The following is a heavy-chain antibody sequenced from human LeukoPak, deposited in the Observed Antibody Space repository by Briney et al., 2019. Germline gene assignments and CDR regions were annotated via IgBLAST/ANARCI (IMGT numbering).Heavy chain of an antibody. CDR1: GGSFSGHY. CDR3: ARVYGGNSPFDY. V-gene: IGHV4-59*11. Sequence: SETLSLTCAVYGGSFSGHYWSWIRQPPGKGLEWIGYIYYSGSTNYNPSLKSRVTISVDTSKNQFSLKLSSVTAADTAVYYCARVYGGNSPFDYWGQGTLVTVSS. J-gene: IGHJ4*02. D-gene: IGHD4-23*01. CDR2: IYYSGST.